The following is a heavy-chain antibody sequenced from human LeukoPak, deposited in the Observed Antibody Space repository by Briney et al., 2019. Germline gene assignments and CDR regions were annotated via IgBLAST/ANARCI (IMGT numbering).Heavy chain of an antibody. D-gene: IGHD6-13*01. CDR1: GGSISSSSYY. CDR3: ASFPRDSSSWYY. V-gene: IGHV4-39*01. Sequence: SETLSLTCTVSGGSISSSSYYWGWIRQPPGKGLEWIGSIYYSGGTYYNPSLKSRVTISVDTSKNQFSLKLSSVTAADTAVYYCASFPRDSSSWYYWGQGTLVTVSS. J-gene: IGHJ4*02. CDR2: IYYSGGT.